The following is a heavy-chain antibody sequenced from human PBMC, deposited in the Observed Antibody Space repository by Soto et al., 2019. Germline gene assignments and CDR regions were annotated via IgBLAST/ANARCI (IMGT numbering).Heavy chain of an antibody. V-gene: IGHV4-59*01. Sequence: SETLSLTCTVSGGSISSYYWSWIRQPPGKGLEWIGYIYYSGSTNYNPSLKSRVTISVDTSKNQFSLKLSSVTAADTAVYYCARDPIAVAGTRAFDIWGQATMVTLSS. CDR3: ARDPIAVAGTRAFDI. D-gene: IGHD6-19*01. J-gene: IGHJ3*02. CDR1: GGSISSYY. CDR2: IYYSGST.